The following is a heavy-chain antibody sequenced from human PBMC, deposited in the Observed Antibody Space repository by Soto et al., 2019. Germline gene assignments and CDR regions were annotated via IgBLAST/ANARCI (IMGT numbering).Heavy chain of an antibody. V-gene: IGHV3-9*01. CDR2: ISWNSGSI. D-gene: IGHD6-6*01. CDR1: GFTFDDYA. Sequence: PVGSLRLSCAASGFTFDDYAMHWVRQAPGKGLEWVSGISWNSGSIGYADSVKGRFTISRDNAKNSLYLQMNSLRSEDTAVYYCARSSSSSPQGFDYWGQGTLVTVSS. J-gene: IGHJ4*02. CDR3: ARSSSSSPQGFDY.